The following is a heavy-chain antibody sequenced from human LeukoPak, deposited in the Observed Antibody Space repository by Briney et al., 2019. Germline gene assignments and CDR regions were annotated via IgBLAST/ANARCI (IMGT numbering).Heavy chain of an antibody. V-gene: IGHV3-9*01. CDR2: ISWNSGSI. J-gene: IGHJ4*02. CDR3: AKDMHYDSSGYYHTTFDY. CDR1: GFTLDDYA. Sequence: GRSLRLSCAASGFTLDDYAMHWVRQAPGKGLEWVSGISWNSGSIGYADSVKGRFTTSRDNAKNSLYLQMNSLRAEDTALYYCAKDMHYDSSGYYHTTFDYWGQGTLVTVSS. D-gene: IGHD3-22*01.